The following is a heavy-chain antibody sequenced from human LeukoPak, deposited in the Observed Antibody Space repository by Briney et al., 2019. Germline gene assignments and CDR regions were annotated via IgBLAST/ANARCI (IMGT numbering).Heavy chain of an antibody. CDR1: GYTFTSYY. Sequence: ASVKVSCKASGYTFTSYYMHWVRQAPGQGLEWMGIINPSGGSTSYAQKFQGRVTMTRDTSTSTVYMELSSLRSEDTAVYYCARVSPVFGVVTVFDYWGQGTLVTVSS. V-gene: IGHV1-46*01. CDR3: ARVSPVFGVVTVFDY. D-gene: IGHD3-3*01. CDR2: INPSGGST. J-gene: IGHJ4*02.